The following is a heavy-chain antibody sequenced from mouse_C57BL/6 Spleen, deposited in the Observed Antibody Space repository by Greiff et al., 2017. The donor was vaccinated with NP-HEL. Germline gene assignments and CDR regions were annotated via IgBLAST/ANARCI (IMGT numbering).Heavy chain of an antibody. Sequence: VQLQQSGAELVKPGASVKISCKASGYAFSSYWMNWVKQRPGKGLEWIGQIYPGDGDTNYNGKFKGKATLTADKSSITAYMQLSSLTSEDSAVYFWARRHYYGSSYDWYFDVWGTRTTVTVSS. CDR2: IYPGDGDT. J-gene: IGHJ1*03. D-gene: IGHD1-1*01. V-gene: IGHV1-80*01. CDR1: GYAFSSYW. CDR3: ARRHYYGSSYDWYFDV.